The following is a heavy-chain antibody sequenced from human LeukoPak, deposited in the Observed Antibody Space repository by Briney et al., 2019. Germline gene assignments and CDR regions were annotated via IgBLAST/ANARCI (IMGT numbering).Heavy chain of an antibody. CDR3: ARDPRGAFGELSAGEIDYYYYGMDV. Sequence: ASVSVSCKASGYTFTGYYMQGVRQAPGQGLEGMGGMNPNSGGKNYAQKFQGRVTITRDTSISTAYMELNRLRSDDTAVYYCARDPRGAFGELSAGEIDYYYYGMDVWGQGTTVTVSS. J-gene: IGHJ6*02. D-gene: IGHD3-10*01. CDR1: GYTFTGYY. CDR2: MNPNSGGK. V-gene: IGHV1-2*02.